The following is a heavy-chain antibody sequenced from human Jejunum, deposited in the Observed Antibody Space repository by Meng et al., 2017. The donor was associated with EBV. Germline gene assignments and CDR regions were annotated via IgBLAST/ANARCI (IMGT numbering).Heavy chain of an antibody. J-gene: IGHJ4*02. Sequence: VTLPPWGAGLLKPSETLSLTCAVSGGSFGGYFWTWNRQAPGKGLEWIGEINQVGSTNYNPSLKSRVTISVDTSNIQFSLKVTSVTAADTAVYYCARSGAIIGVQGAPDYWGQGTLVTVSS. CDR2: INQVGST. CDR3: ARSGAIIGVQGAPDY. V-gene: IGHV4-34*01. CDR1: GGSFGGYF. D-gene: IGHD3-3*01.